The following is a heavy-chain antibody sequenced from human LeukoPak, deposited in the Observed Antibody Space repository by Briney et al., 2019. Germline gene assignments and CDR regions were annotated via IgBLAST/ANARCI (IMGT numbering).Heavy chain of an antibody. V-gene: IGHV4-61*05. CDR3: ARSRLMTFDP. Sequence: PSETLSLTCTVSGGSISSSSYYWGWIRQPPGKGLEWIGYIYYSGSTNYNPSLKSRVTISVDTSKNQFSLKLSSVTAADTAVYYCARSRLMTFDPWGQGTLVTVSS. J-gene: IGHJ5*02. CDR2: IYYSGST. CDR1: GGSISSSSYY. D-gene: IGHD2-21*02.